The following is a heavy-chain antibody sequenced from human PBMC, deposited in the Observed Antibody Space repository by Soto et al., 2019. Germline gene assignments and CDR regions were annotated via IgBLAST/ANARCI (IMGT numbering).Heavy chain of an antibody. CDR1: GGTFSSYA. Sequence: QVQLVQSGAEVKKPGSSVKVSCKASGGTFSSYAISWVRQAPGQGLEWMGGLIPIFGTANYAQKFQGRVTITVDESTRKDYMERRSLRSEDTAVYYCARGSGPEDGYHILPMCNWGEGHLVTVSS. V-gene: IGHV1-69*01. CDR2: LIPIFGTA. D-gene: IGHD3-10*01. CDR3: ARGSGPEDGYHILPMCN. J-gene: IGHJ4*02.